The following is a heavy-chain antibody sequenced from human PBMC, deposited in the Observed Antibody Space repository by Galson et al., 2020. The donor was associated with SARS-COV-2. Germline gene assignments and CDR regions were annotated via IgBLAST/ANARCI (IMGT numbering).Heavy chain of an antibody. CDR3: ARHPVAGTIYFDY. D-gene: IGHD6-19*01. J-gene: IGHJ4*02. V-gene: IGHV4-39*01. Sequence: SETLSLTCTVSGGSINTNTYYWGWIRQPPGKGLEWIGSIYYGGTTYYNPSLKSRVTISADTSKNQFSLRLNSVTAADTAVYYCARHPVAGTIYFDYWGQGTLVTVSA. CDR2: IYYGGTT. CDR1: GGSINTNTYY.